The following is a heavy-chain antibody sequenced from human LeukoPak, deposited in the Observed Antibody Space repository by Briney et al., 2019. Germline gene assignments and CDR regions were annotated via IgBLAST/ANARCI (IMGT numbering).Heavy chain of an antibody. D-gene: IGHD6-19*01. Sequence: SVKMSCKGSGFTFTSSAMQWVWQARGQRLEWIGWIVVGSGNTNYAQKFQERVTITRDMSTSTAYMELSSLRSEDTAVYYCAAESLAVASDYYYYGMDVWGQGTTVTVSS. CDR3: AAESLAVASDYYYYGMDV. J-gene: IGHJ6*02. V-gene: IGHV1-58*02. CDR1: GFTFTSSA. CDR2: IVVGSGNT.